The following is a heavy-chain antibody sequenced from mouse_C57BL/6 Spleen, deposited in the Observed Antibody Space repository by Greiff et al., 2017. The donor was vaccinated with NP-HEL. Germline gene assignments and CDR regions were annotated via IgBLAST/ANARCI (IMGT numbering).Heavy chain of an antibody. D-gene: IGHD1-1*01. CDR3: ARSTFYGSSYGYAMDD. V-gene: IGHV1-7*01. CDR1: GYTFTSYW. J-gene: IGHJ4*01. Sequence: VQLQQSGAELAKPGASVKLSCKASGYTFTSYWMHWVQQRPGQGLEWIGYINPSSGYTKYNQKFKDKATLTADKYSSTAYMQLSSLTYEDSAVYYCARSTFYGSSYGYAMDDWGQGTSVTVSS. CDR2: INPSSGYT.